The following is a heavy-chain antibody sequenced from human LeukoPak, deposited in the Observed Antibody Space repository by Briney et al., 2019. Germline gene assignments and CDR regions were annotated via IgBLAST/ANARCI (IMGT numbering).Heavy chain of an antibody. J-gene: IGHJ4*02. V-gene: IGHV4-34*01. CDR2: INHSGST. CDR1: GGSFSGYY. CDR3: ARVPPYGSGRGYFDY. D-gene: IGHD3-10*01. Sequence: PSVTLSLTCAVYGGSFSGYYWSWIRQPPGKGLEWIGEINHSGSTNYNPSLKSRVTISVDTSKNQFSLKLSSVTAADTAVYYCARVPPYGSGRGYFDYWGQGTLVTVSS.